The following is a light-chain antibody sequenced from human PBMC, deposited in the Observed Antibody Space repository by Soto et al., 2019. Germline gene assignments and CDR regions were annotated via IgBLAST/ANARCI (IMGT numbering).Light chain of an antibody. CDR2: DAS. J-gene: IGKJ5*01. CDR3: QQRSNWPPIT. CDR1: QSVRSY. Sequence: EIVLTQSPGTLSLSPGERATLSCRASQSVRSYLAWYQQKPGQAPRLPIYDASNRATGIPARFSGSGSGTDFTLTISSLEPEDFAVYYCQQRSNWPPITFGQGTRLEIK. V-gene: IGKV3-11*01.